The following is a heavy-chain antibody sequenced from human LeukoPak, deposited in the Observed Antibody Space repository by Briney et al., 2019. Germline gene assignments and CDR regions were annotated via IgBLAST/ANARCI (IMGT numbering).Heavy chain of an antibody. J-gene: IGHJ4*02. CDR3: ARAATVTNY. D-gene: IGHD4-11*01. Sequence: ASVKVSCKASGYTFTDYYMHWVRQAPGQGLEWMGWINPNSGGTSYAQKFQGRVTMTRDTSITTAYMELSRLRPDDTAVYYCARAATVTNYWGREPWSPSPQ. V-gene: IGHV1-2*02. CDR1: GYTFTDYY. CDR2: INPNSGGT.